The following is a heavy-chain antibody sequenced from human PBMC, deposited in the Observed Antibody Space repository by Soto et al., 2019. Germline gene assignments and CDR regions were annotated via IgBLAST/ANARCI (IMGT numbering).Heavy chain of an antibody. D-gene: IGHD4-17*01. CDR3: ARDTDLTLMTTLDY. CDR2: INVSNGNT. J-gene: IGHJ4*02. V-gene: IGHV1-3*01. CDR1: GYTFKSYH. Sequence: ASVKVSCKASGYTFKSYHIYWVRQAPGQRLDCMGWINVSNGNTEYSQNFHGRVTITRDTSASTVDMELNSLRSEDTAVYYCARDTDLTLMTTLDYWGQGTPVTVSS.